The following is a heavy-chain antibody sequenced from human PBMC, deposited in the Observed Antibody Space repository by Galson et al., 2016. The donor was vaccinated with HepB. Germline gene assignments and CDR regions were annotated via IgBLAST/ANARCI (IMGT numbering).Heavy chain of an antibody. D-gene: IGHD3-3*01. Sequence: SVKVSCKASGYIFTRYYIHWVRQAPGQGLEWMGWINTNSGNTNYAQKFQDSVTMTRDMSISTAYMEVRRLRSDDTAVYYCARGRSDLEWAAVGTLRGDAFDVWGQETTVTVSS. CDR2: INTNSGNT. V-gene: IGHV1-2*04. CDR3: ARGRSDLEWAAVGTLRGDAFDV. J-gene: IGHJ3*01. CDR1: GYIFTRYY.